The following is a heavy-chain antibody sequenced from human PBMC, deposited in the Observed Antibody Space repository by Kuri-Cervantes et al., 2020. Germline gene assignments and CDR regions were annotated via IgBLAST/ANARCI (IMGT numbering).Heavy chain of an antibody. J-gene: IGHJ5*02. CDR3: ARDRLGYCSGGRCYSSWFDP. CDR1: GFTFSSYS. D-gene: IGHD2-15*01. Sequence: LSLTCAASGFTFSSYSMNWVRQAPGKGLEWVSSISSSSSYIYYADSVKGRFTISRDNAKYSLYLQMNSLRAEDTAVYYCARDRLGYCSGGRCYSSWFDPWGQGTLVTVSS. CDR2: ISSSSSYI. V-gene: IGHV3-21*04.